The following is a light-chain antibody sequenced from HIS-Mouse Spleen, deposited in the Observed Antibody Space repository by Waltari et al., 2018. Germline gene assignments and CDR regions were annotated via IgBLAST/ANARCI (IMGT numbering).Light chain of an antibody. Sequence: SYDLTQPPSVSVSPGQTARITCSGNAMPKKYADWYQQKSGQAPVLVIYEESKRPSGIPERFSGSSSGTMATLTISGAQVEDEADYYCYSTDSSGNHRVFGGGTKLTVL. CDR2: EES. CDR3: YSTDSSGNHRV. V-gene: IGLV3-10*01. CDR1: AMPKKY. J-gene: IGLJ2*01.